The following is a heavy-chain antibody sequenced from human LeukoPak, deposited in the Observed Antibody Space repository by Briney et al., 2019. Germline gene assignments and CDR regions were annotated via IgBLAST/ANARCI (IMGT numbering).Heavy chain of an antibody. J-gene: IGHJ4*02. Sequence: GGSLRLSCAASGFTFSHYAMGWVRQAPGKGLTWVSSISGSGDSTNYAASVQGRFTISRDNSKSTLYLQMSSLRAEDTAVYDCARGDSSGYYVYWGQGTLVTVSS. V-gene: IGHV3-23*01. CDR3: ARGDSSGYYVY. CDR2: ISGSGDST. D-gene: IGHD3-22*01. CDR1: GFTFSHYA.